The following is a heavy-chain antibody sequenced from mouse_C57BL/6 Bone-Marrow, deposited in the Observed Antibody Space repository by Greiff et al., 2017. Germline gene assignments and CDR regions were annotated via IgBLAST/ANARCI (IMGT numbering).Heavy chain of an antibody. J-gene: IGHJ3*01. CDR1: GFTFNTYA. D-gene: IGHD2-4*01. Sequence: DVMLVESGGGLVQPKGSLKLSCAASGFTFNTYAMHWVRQAPGKGLEWVARIRSKSSNYATYYADSVKDRFTISRDDSQSMLYLQMNNLKTEDTALYFCVGTYDYFFCYWGQGTLVTVSA. V-gene: IGHV10-3*01. CDR3: VGTYDYFFCY. CDR2: IRSKSSNYAT.